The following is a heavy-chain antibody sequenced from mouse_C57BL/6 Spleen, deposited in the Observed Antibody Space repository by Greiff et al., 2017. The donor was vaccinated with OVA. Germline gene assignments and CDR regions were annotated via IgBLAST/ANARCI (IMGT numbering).Heavy chain of an antibody. J-gene: IGHJ4*01. CDR2: IYPGSGNT. Sequence: QVQLQQSGAELVRPGASVKLSCKASGYTFTDYYLNWVKQRPGQGLEWIARIYPGSGNTYYNETFKGKATLNAEKSSITAYMQLSSLTSEDSAVYFCAREGDGNYWMDYWGQGTSVTVSS. D-gene: IGHD2-1*01. CDR3: AREGDGNYWMDY. CDR1: GYTFTDYY. V-gene: IGHV1-76*01.